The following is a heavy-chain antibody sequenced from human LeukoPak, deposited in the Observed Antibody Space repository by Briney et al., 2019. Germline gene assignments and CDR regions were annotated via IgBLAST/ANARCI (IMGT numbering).Heavy chain of an antibody. D-gene: IGHD2-2*01. CDR2: IYYSGST. J-gene: IGHJ4*02. CDR1: GGSISSYY. Sequence: SETLSLTCTVSGGSISSYYWSWIRQPPGKGLEWIGYIYYSGSTNYNPSLKSRVTISVDTSKNQCSLKLCSVTAAETAVYYCARLRCRRTSCLLDYWGQGALVTVSS. CDR3: ARLRCRRTSCLLDY. V-gene: IGHV4-59*08.